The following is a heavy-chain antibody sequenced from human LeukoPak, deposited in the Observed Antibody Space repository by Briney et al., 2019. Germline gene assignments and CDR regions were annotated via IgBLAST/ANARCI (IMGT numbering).Heavy chain of an antibody. V-gene: IGHV3-7*03. Sequence: PGGSLRLSCAASGFTVSSNYMSWVRQAPGKGLEWVANIKQDGSEKYYVDSVKGRFTISRDNAKNSLYLQMNSLRAEDTAVYYCAREPMVRGVNVPVDAFDIWGQGTMVTVSS. D-gene: IGHD3-10*01. CDR1: GFTVSSNY. CDR2: IKQDGSEK. CDR3: AREPMVRGVNVPVDAFDI. J-gene: IGHJ3*02.